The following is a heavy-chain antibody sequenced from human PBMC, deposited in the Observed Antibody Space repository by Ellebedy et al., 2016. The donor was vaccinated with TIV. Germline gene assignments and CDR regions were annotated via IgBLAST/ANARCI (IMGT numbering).Heavy chain of an antibody. CDR1: GYSFGSHA. Sequence: GGSLRLSCEGSGYSFGSHAVNWVRQTPGKGLEWVSGISHSGGSTYYSDSVKGRFTISRDNSRNTVFLQMDSLRVEDTAIYFCARTHGQQLTYYSDFFMNVWGKGTTVTVSS. CDR3: ARTHGQQLTYYSDFFMNV. V-gene: IGHV3-23*01. D-gene: IGHD6-13*01. CDR2: ISHSGGST. J-gene: IGHJ6*03.